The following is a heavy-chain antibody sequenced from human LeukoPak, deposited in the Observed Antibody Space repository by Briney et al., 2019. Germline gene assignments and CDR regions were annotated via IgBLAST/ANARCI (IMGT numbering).Heavy chain of an antibody. V-gene: IGHV1-69*13. Sequence: GASVKVSCKASGGTFTSYAISWVRQAPGQGLEWMGGVIPIFGTANYAQKFQGRVTITADESTSTAYMELSSLRSEDTAVYYCARLKTTVTGSYYYYGMDVWGQGTTVIVSS. CDR2: VIPIFGTA. D-gene: IGHD4-11*01. CDR1: GGTFTSYA. CDR3: ARLKTTVTGSYYYYGMDV. J-gene: IGHJ6*02.